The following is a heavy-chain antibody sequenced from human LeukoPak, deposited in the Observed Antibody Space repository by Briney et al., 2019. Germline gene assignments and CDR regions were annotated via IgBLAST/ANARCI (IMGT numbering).Heavy chain of an antibody. V-gene: IGHV4-34*01. CDR2: INHSGST. Sequence: KPSETLSLTCAVYGGSFSGYYWSWIRQPPGKGLEWIGEINHSGSTNYNPSLKSRVTIPVDTSKNQFSLKLSSVTAADTAVYYCARTLWFGEAWFDPWGQGTMVTVSS. D-gene: IGHD3-10*01. CDR1: GGSFSGYY. J-gene: IGHJ5*02. CDR3: ARTLWFGEAWFDP.